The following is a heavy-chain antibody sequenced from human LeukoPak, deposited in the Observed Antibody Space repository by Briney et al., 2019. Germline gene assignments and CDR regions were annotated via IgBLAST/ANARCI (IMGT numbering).Heavy chain of an antibody. V-gene: IGHV3-23*01. Sequence: PGGSLRLSCAASGFTFSSYAMSWVRQAPGKGLEWVSDINGSGGSTYYADSVKGRFTISRDNAKNSLYLQMNSLRAEDTAVYYCVREVVVITTTLKEWFDPWGQGTLVTVSS. CDR1: GFTFSSYA. J-gene: IGHJ5*02. CDR3: VREVVVITTTLKEWFDP. D-gene: IGHD2-21*01. CDR2: INGSGGST.